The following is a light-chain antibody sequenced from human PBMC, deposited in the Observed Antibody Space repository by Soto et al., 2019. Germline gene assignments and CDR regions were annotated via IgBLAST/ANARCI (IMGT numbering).Light chain of an antibody. CDR1: QTVSSTF. CDR3: GQFVSSPPRT. J-gene: IGKJ1*01. Sequence: EIVLTQSPGTLSLSPGERATLSCRASQTVSSTFLAWYQQKPGQAPRLLIYGVSNRATGIPDRFSGSGSGKDFTLTINRLEPEDFAVYFCGQFVSSPPRTFGQGTKVEIK. V-gene: IGKV3-20*01. CDR2: GVS.